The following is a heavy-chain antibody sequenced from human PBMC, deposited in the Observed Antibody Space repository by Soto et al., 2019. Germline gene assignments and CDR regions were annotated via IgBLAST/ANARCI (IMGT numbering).Heavy chain of an antibody. J-gene: IGHJ4*02. V-gene: IGHV3-23*01. Sequence: EVQLLESGGGLVQPGGSLRLPCAASGFTFSSYAMSWVRQAPGKGLEWVSAISGSGGTTYYADSVKGRFSISRDNSKNTLYLQLNSLRAEDTAVYYCAKGRTAVGIHYSFDYLGQGTLVTVSS. D-gene: IGHD5-18*01. CDR3: AKGRTAVGIHYSFDY. CDR2: ISGSGGTT. CDR1: GFTFSSYA.